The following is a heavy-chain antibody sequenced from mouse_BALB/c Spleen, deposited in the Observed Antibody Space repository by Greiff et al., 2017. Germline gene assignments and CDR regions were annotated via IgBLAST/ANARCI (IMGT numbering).Heavy chain of an antibody. D-gene: IGHD1-1*01. V-gene: IGHV5-17*02. J-gene: IGHJ4*01. Sequence: EVMLVESGGGLVQPGGSRKLSCAASGFTFSSFGMHWVRQAPEKGLEWVAYISSGSSTIYYADTVKGRFTISRDNPKNTLFLQMTSLRSEDTAMYYCARCARCDSSSHYAMDYWGQGTSVTVSS. CDR3: ARCARCDSSSHYAMDY. CDR2: ISSGSSTI. CDR1: GFTFSSFG.